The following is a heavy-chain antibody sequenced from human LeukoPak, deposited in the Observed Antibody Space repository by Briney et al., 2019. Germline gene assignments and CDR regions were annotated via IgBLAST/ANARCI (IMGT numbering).Heavy chain of an antibody. D-gene: IGHD6-13*01. Sequence: GGSLRLSCAASGFTFTSYAMSWVRQAPGKGLEWVSAISGSGGSTYYADSVRGRFTISRDNSKNTLYLQMNSLRAEDTAVYYCAKPRPSYSSSWYDHWGQGTLVTVSS. CDR3: AKPRPSYSSSWYDH. CDR1: GFTFTSYA. CDR2: ISGSGGST. V-gene: IGHV3-23*01. J-gene: IGHJ5*02.